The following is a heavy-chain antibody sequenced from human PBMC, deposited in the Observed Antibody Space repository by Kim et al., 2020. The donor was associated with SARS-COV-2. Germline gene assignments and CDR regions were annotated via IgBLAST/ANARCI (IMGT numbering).Heavy chain of an antibody. Sequence: GGSLRLSCAASGFTFSNAWMSWVRQAPGKGLEWVGRIKSKTDGGTTDYAAPVKGRFTISRDDSKNTLYLQMNSLKTEDTAVYYCTTGPSWYGGFDYWGQGTLVTVSS. CDR1: GFTFSNAW. V-gene: IGHV3-15*01. CDR2: IKSKTDGGTT. CDR3: TTGPSWYGGFDY. D-gene: IGHD6-13*01. J-gene: IGHJ4*02.